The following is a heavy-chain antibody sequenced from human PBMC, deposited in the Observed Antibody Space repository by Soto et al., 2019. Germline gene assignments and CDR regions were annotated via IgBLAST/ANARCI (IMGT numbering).Heavy chain of an antibody. V-gene: IGHV3-9*01. D-gene: IGHD2-8*02. Sequence: PGGSLRLSCAASGFIFDDYAMHWVRQAPGKGLEWVSAISWNGADVDYADSVKGRFTISRDNAKNSLYLQMNSLRAEDTALYYCAKGHTWYYFDYWGQGTLVTVSS. CDR2: ISWNGADV. J-gene: IGHJ4*02. CDR1: GFIFDDYA. CDR3: AKGHTWYYFDY.